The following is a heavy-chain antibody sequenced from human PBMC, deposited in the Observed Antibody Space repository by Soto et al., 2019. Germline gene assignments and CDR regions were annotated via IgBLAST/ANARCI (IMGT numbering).Heavy chain of an antibody. Sequence: WIGYIYYSGSTNHNPSLKSRVTISVDTSKNQFSLKLSSVTAADTAVYFCVSVAAQHYDSSGYWSVDAFDIWGQGTMVTVSS. CDR2: IYYSGST. CDR3: VSVAAQHYDSSGYWSVDAFDI. D-gene: IGHD3-22*01. J-gene: IGHJ3*02. V-gene: IGHV4-59*01.